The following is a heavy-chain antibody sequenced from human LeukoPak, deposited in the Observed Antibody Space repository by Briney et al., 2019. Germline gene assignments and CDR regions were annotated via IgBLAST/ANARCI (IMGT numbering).Heavy chain of an antibody. D-gene: IGHD6-6*01. CDR2: ISWNSGSI. J-gene: IGHJ4*02. Sequence: GGSLRLSCAASGFTLDDYAMHWVRQAPGKGLEWVSGISWNSGSIGYADSVKGRFTISRDNAKNSLYLQMNSLRAEDTALYYCAKDISFSSSSGGYFDYWGQGTLVTVSS. V-gene: IGHV3-9*01. CDR1: GFTLDDYA. CDR3: AKDISFSSSSGGYFDY.